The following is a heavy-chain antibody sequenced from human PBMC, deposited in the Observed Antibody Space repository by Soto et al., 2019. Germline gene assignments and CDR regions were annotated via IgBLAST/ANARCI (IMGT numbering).Heavy chain of an antibody. J-gene: IGHJ6*02. D-gene: IGHD3-22*01. Sequence: ASVKVSCKASGYTFTGYYMHWVRQAPGQGLEWMGWINPNSGGTNYAQKFQGRVTMTRDTSISTAYMELSRLRSDDTAVYYCARVEKNGSGYYPPPSYYYYGMDVWGQGTPVTVSS. CDR3: ARVEKNGSGYYPPPSYYYYGMDV. V-gene: IGHV1-2*02. CDR2: INPNSGGT. CDR1: GYTFTGYY.